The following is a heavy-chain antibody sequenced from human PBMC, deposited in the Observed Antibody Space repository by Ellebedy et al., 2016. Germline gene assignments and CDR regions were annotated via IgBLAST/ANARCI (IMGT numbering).Heavy chain of an antibody. Sequence: SETLSLTXAVYGGSFSGYYWSWIRQPPGKGLEWIGEINHSGSTNYNPSLKSRVTISVDTSKNQFSLKLSSVTAADTAVYYCARGAGGVTIFGVVSFRKTYYFDYWGQGTLVTVSS. CDR3: ARGAGGVTIFGVVSFRKTYYFDY. J-gene: IGHJ4*02. CDR2: INHSGST. V-gene: IGHV4-34*01. CDR1: GGSFSGYY. D-gene: IGHD3-3*01.